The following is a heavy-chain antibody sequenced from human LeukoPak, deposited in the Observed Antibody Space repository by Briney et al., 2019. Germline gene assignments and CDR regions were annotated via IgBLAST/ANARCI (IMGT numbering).Heavy chain of an antibody. D-gene: IGHD2-2*01. CDR1: GYSISSGYY. Sequence: SETLSLTCTVSGYSISSGYYWGWIRQPPGKGLEWIGSIYYSGTTYYKPSLESRVTISIDTSKNQFSLKPSSVTAADTAIYYCARRGYQLLGDLYYYYYMDVWGKGTTVTVAS. V-gene: IGHV4-38-2*02. CDR3: ARRGYQLLGDLYYYYYMDV. CDR2: IYYSGTT. J-gene: IGHJ6*03.